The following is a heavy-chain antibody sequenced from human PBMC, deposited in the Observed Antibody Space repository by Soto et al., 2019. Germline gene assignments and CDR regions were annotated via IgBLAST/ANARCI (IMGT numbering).Heavy chain of an antibody. V-gene: IGHV3-30-3*01. J-gene: IGHJ4*02. CDR1: GFTFSSYA. Sequence: QVQLVESGGGVVQPGRSLRLSCAASGFTFSSYAMHWVRQAPGKGLEWVAVISYDGSNKYYADSVKGRFTISRDNSKNTLYLQMNSLRAEDTAVYYCARGGSYSDFFWTVDYWGQGTLVTVSS. D-gene: IGHD1-26*01. CDR2: ISYDGSNK. CDR3: ARGGSYSDFFWTVDY.